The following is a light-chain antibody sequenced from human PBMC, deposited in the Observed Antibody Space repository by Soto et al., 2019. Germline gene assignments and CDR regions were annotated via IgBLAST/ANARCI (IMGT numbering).Light chain of an antibody. CDR2: DVS. V-gene: IGKV1-5*01. Sequence: DIQMTQSPSTLSASVGDRVTITCRASQNINFYLAWYQQKPGKAPQILLFDVSRLARGVPSRFSGSGSGTEFTLTISILQPDDFATYYCQQYNSYSSWTFGLGTKVDIK. CDR3: QQYNSYSSWT. J-gene: IGKJ1*01. CDR1: QNINFY.